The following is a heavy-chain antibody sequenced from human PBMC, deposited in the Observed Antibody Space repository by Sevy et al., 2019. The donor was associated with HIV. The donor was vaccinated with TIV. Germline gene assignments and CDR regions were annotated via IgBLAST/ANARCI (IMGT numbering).Heavy chain of an antibody. J-gene: IGHJ4*02. Sequence: GGSLRLSCAASGFSLSDHAVSRVRQTPGKGLEWLAVISYNRRNQYYADSVKGRFTISKDDSKNTLYLQLNSLRAEDTAVYYCARFVGYCSGGRCSIIDFWGQGTLVTVSS. CDR3: ARFVGYCSGGRCSIIDF. CDR2: ISYNRRNQ. D-gene: IGHD2-15*01. V-gene: IGHV3-30*04. CDR1: GFSLSDHA.